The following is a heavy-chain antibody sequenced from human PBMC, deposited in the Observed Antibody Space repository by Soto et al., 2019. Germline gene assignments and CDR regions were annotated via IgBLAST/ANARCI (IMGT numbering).Heavy chain of an antibody. J-gene: IGHJ5*02. CDR1: GGDISTYY. CDR2: IYSSGST. V-gene: IGHV4-4*07. Sequence: QVQLQESGPGLVKPSETLSLTCTVSGGDISTYYWTWIRQPAGKGLEWIGRIYSSGSTKYNPSLKSRVTMSLDTSKNQFSLRLSSVTAADTAVYYCARGQGFSDWFDPWGQGTLVTVSS. CDR3: ARGQGFSDWFDP. D-gene: IGHD3-3*01.